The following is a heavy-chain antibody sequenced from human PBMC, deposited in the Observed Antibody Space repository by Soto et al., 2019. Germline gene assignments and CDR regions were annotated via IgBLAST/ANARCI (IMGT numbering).Heavy chain of an antibody. CDR2: IMPVFRTP. J-gene: IGHJ6*02. D-gene: IGHD2-8*01. Sequence: QVHLEQSGAEVKKPGSSVKVSCKASGGTFRTAAVSWVRQAPGQGLEWLGGIMPVFRTPDYAQKFQGRVTITADESTSTAYMELSGLRSDDTAVYYCARDNDRPQLGGNYYYILDVWGRGTTITVSS. CDR1: GGTFRTAA. CDR3: ARDNDRPQLGGNYYYILDV. V-gene: IGHV1-69*12.